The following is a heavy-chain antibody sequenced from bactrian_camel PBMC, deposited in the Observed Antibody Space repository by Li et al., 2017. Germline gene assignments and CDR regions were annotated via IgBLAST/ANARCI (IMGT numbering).Heavy chain of an antibody. CDR3: AADQLYGTCRDVLDFPA. V-gene: IGHV3S42*01. J-gene: IGHJ4*01. D-gene: IGHD7*01. Sequence: DVQLVESGGGSVQDGGSLRLSCAAGRYTYKRNCMGWLRQRPGKDREGLAVLWIGGATTSYADSVKGRFIVTRDKAKDLVYLQMNGLQPEDTGMYYCAADQLYGTCRDVLDFPARGQGTQVTVS. CDR1: RYTYKRNC. CDR2: LWIGGATT.